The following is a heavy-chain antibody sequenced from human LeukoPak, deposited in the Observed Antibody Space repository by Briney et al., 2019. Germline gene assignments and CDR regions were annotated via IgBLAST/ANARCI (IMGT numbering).Heavy chain of an antibody. CDR2: ISDDGNNK. D-gene: IGHD3-3*01. CDR1: GFTFNSHG. V-gene: IGHV3-30*06. CDR3: ARDRGTIFNVLNYHFDL. Sequence: GGSLRLSCAASGFTFNSHGMHWVRQAPGKGLEWVAIISDDGNNKGYADSVKGRFTISRDNSKNTLSLQMNSLTAEDTAVYYCARDRGTIFNVLNYHFDLWGQGVLVTVSS. J-gene: IGHJ4*02.